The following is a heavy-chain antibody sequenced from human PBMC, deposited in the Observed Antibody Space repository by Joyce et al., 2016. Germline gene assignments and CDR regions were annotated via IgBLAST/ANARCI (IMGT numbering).Heavy chain of an antibody. V-gene: IGHV4-31*11. CDR1: GGSISDGGYY. J-gene: IGHJ4*02. Sequence: QVQLQESGPGLVQPSQTMSLTCGVSGGSISDGGYYWSWIRQRPGQGLEWIGYINYSGNTYYNPSLKSRLTISIDMSKNQFSLRLTSVTAADTAVYYCARVPLSPAFDYWGQGILVTVSS. CDR2: INYSGNT. CDR3: ARVPLSPAFDY.